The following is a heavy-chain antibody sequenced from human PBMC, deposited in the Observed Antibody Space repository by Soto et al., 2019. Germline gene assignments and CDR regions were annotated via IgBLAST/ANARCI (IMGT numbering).Heavy chain of an antibody. CDR2: IYYSGST. J-gene: IGHJ4*02. CDR1: GGSISSGDHY. Sequence: SETLSLTCTVSGGSISSGDHYWSWIRQPPGKVLEWIGYIYYSGSTYYNPSLKSRVTISVDTSKNQFSLKLSSVTAADTAVYYCARSKPVLLWFGESPYFDYWGQGTLVTVSS. D-gene: IGHD3-10*01. CDR3: ARSKPVLLWFGESPYFDY. V-gene: IGHV4-30-4*01.